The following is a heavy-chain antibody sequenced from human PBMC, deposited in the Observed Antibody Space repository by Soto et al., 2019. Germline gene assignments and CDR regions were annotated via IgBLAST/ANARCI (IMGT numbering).Heavy chain of an antibody. CDR2: IYPGDSDT. Sequence: RGESLKISCRGSGYTFINYWIAWVRQMPGKGLEWMGVIYPGDSDTIYSPSFQGQVTFSADKSINTAYLQWSSLKASDTATYYCARHAGYCSTTTCSQNDFWGQGTLVTVSS. CDR3: ARHAGYCSTTTCSQNDF. V-gene: IGHV5-51*01. D-gene: IGHD2-2*01. CDR1: GYTFINYW. J-gene: IGHJ4*02.